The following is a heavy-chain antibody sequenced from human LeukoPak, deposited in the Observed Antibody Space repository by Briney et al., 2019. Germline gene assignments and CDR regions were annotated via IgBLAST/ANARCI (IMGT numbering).Heavy chain of an antibody. CDR3: ASRYCRGGSCYFDY. J-gene: IGHJ4*02. D-gene: IGHD2-15*01. CDR1: GFTFSSFS. V-gene: IGHV3-48*04. CDR2: ISGSGATI. Sequence: GGSLRLSCAASGFTFSSFSMNWVRRAPGKGLEWVSYISGSGATIHYADSAKGRFSISRDNAKNSLYLQMNSLRAEDTAVYYCASRYCRGGSCYFDYWGQGTLVTVSS.